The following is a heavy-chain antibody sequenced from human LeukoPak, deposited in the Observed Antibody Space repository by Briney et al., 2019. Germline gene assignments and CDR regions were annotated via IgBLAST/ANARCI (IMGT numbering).Heavy chain of an antibody. Sequence: ASVTVSCKASGGTFSSYAISWVRQAPGQGLEWMGGIIPIFGTANYAQKFQGRVAITADEFTSTAYMELSSLRSEDTAVYYCARAVDYYYGMDVWGQGTTVTVSS. J-gene: IGHJ6*02. CDR2: IIPIFGTA. CDR1: GGTFSSYA. CDR3: ARAVDYYYGMDV. V-gene: IGHV1-69*13.